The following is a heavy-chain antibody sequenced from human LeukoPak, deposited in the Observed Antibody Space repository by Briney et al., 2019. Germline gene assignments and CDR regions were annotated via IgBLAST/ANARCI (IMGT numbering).Heavy chain of an antibody. CDR2: ISVSATTM. J-gene: IGHJ4*02. CDR1: GFTFTDYY. CDR3: VCDYNRNSGY. V-gene: IGHV3-11*04. Sequence: GVSLRLSCATSGFTFTDYYMSWIRQAPGKGLEWVSYISVSATTMYYADSVKSRFTLSRDNAKNSLFLQMNSLRDEDTAVYYCVCDYNRNSGYWGQGTLVTVSS. D-gene: IGHD4-23*01.